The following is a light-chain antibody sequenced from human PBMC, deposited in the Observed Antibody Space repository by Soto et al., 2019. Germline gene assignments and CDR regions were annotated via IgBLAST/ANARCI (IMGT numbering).Light chain of an antibody. CDR3: HQYDNLPRT. CDR2: DAS. Sequence: DIQMTQSPSSLSASVGDRVTITCQASRNINNYLNRYQQKPGKAPKLLIYDASNLETGVPSRFSGSGSETDFTLTINSLQPEDIATYYCHQYDNLPRTFGQGTKLEIK. V-gene: IGKV1-33*01. CDR1: RNINNY. J-gene: IGKJ2*02.